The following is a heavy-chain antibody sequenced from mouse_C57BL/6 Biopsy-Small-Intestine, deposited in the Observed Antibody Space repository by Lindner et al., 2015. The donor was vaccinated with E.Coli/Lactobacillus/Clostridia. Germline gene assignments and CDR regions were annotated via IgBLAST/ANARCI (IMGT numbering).Heavy chain of an antibody. D-gene: IGHD2-12*01. Sequence: EVKLQESGAELVKPGASVKLSCTASGFNIKDHYIHWVKQRTDQGLEWIGRIDPEDGETTYAPKFQGEATITADTYSNSAYLQLSSLTSEDTAVYYCSRNEIYAAWFAYWGQGTLVTVSA. CDR1: GFNIKDHY. V-gene: IGHV14-2*01. CDR3: SRNEIYAAWFAY. CDR2: IDPEDGET. J-gene: IGHJ3*01.